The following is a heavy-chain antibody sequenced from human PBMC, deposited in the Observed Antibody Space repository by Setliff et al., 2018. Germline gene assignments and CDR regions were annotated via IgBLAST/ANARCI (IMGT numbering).Heavy chain of an antibody. CDR2: IKQDGSTK. CDR3: VRDDADNYDAFDN. Sequence: GGSLRLSCATSGFNFNIYSLSWVRQAPGTGLEWVADIKQDGSTKYYLDSVKGRFTISRDNAKRSLYLQMNGLRADDTGVYYCVRDDADNYDAFDNWGQGTLVT. CDR1: GFNFNIYS. J-gene: IGHJ3*02. V-gene: IGHV3-7*01. D-gene: IGHD3-22*01.